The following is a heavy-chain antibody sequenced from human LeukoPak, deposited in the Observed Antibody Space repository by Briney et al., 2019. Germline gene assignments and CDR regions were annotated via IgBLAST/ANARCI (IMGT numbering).Heavy chain of an antibody. CDR1: GYTFTGYY. CDR2: ISAYNGNT. CDR3: ARGPYSSSWSFYYYYYYMDV. J-gene: IGHJ6*03. Sequence: ASVKVSCKASGYTFTGYYMHWVRQAPGQGLEWMGWISAYNGNTNYAQKLQGRVTMTTDTSTSTAYMELRSLRSDDTAVYYCARGPYSSSWSFYYYYYYMDVWGKGTTVTVSS. D-gene: IGHD6-13*01. V-gene: IGHV1-18*04.